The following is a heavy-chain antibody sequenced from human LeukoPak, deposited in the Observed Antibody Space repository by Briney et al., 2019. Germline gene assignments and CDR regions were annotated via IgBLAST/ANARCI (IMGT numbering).Heavy chain of an antibody. CDR3: GRVRISAARGYMDV. CDR1: GFTFSSYA. Sequence: PGGSLRLSCAGSGFTFSSYAIHWVRQAPGKGLEYVSTISSKGDNIFYANSVKGRFTISRDNSKNTVYLQMGSLRAEDMAVYYCGRVRISAARGYMDVWGKGTTVTVSS. D-gene: IGHD6-13*01. CDR2: ISSKGDNI. J-gene: IGHJ6*04. V-gene: IGHV3-64*01.